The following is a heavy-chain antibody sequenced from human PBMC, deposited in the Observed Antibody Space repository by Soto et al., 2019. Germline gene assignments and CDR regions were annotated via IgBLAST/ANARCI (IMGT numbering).Heavy chain of an antibody. CDR3: ARKVVTYYDN. V-gene: IGHV1-46*01. CDR2: INPAGGTT. J-gene: IGHJ4*02. CDR1: GYSFTSTY. Sequence: QVQLVQSGAEVKKPGASVRISCRASGYSFTSTYVHWVRQAPGQGPEWMGIINPAGGTTYYAQKFQGRLPITSATSTDTVFMDLNDLTSEDTAVYFCARKVVTYYDNWGQGTLLTVSS. D-gene: IGHD2-21*02.